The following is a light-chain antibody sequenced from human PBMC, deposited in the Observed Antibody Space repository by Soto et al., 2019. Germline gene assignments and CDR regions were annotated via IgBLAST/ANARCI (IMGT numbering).Light chain of an antibody. CDR3: QQYGSTPLT. CDR2: DTS. V-gene: IGKV3-20*01. CDR1: QSVKNNY. J-gene: IGKJ4*01. Sequence: EIVLTQSPDTLSLSPGETATLSCRASQSVKNNYLAWYQQRPGQAPRFLIYDTSSRATGIPDRFSGSGSGTDFTLTISRLEPEDFAVYYCQQYGSTPLTFGGGTKVEIK.